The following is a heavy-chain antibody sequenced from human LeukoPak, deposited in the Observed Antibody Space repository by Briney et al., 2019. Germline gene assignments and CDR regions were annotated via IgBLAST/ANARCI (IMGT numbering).Heavy chain of an antibody. Sequence: SETLSLTCTVSGGSISSYYWSWIRQPAGKGLEWIGYIYCSGSTNYNPSLKSRVTISVDTSKNQFSLKLSSVTAADTAVYYCARAIYYYDSSGHFDYWGQGTLVTVSS. V-gene: IGHV4-59*01. CDR3: ARAIYYYDSSGHFDY. CDR2: IYCSGST. D-gene: IGHD3-22*01. J-gene: IGHJ4*02. CDR1: GGSISSYY.